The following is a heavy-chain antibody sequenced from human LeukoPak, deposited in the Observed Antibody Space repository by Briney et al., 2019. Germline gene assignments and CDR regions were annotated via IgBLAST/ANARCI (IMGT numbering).Heavy chain of an antibody. CDR1: GGSFSDYY. J-gene: IGHJ6*02. D-gene: IGHD4-17*01. CDR2: INHSGNT. V-gene: IGHV4-34*01. Sequence: SETLSLTCAVYGGSFSDYYWIWIRQSPGRGLEWIGEINHSGNTNYNPSLESRVTISVDTSKNQFSLRLNSVTAADTAVYYCARHHYGDYYTYYGVDVWGQGTTVTVSS. CDR3: ARHHYGDYYTYYGVDV.